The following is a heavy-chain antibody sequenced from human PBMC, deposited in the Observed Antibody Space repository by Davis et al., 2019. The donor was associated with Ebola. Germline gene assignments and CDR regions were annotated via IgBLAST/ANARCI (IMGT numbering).Heavy chain of an antibody. CDR1: GFTFSSYG. Sequence: SLKISCAASGFTFSSYGMHWVRQAPGKGLEWVSGISWNSGSIGYADSVKGRFTISRDNAKNSLYLQMNSLRAEDTALYYCAKDVLTGDLAWGGYFDLWGRGTLVTVSS. V-gene: IGHV3-9*01. CDR3: AKDVLTGDLAWGGYFDL. J-gene: IGHJ2*01. CDR2: ISWNSGSI. D-gene: IGHD7-27*01.